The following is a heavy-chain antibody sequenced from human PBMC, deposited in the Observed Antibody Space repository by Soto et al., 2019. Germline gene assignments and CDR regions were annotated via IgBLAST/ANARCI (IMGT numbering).Heavy chain of an antibody. D-gene: IGHD6-19*01. Sequence: PGGSLRLSCAASGFTFSNYSMNWVRQAPGKGLEWVSSISGSSSYIYYADSVKGRFTISRDNARNSLSLQMNSLRAEDTVVYFCARDPIPVPMYYFDYWGQGSLVTVSS. CDR2: ISGSSSYI. CDR1: GFTFSNYS. CDR3: ARDPIPVPMYYFDY. J-gene: IGHJ4*02. V-gene: IGHV3-21*01.